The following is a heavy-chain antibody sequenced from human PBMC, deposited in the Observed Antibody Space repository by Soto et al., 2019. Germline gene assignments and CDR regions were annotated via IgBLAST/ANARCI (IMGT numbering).Heavy chain of an antibody. CDR3: ARERTPRTGFDY. CDR1: LGSITGYY. J-gene: IGHJ4*02. Sequence: QVQLQESGPGLVKPSETLSLTCTVSLGSITGYYWSWIRQSPGKGLAWIGCSYYTGATNYNPSLKSRVTISVVTSKNQFSLTLSSATAADTAVYYCARERTPRTGFDYWGQGTLVTVSS. D-gene: IGHD7-27*01. V-gene: IGHV4-59*01. CDR2: SYYTGAT.